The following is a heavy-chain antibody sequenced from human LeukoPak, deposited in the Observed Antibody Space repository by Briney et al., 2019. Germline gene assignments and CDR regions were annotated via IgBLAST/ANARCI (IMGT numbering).Heavy chain of an antibody. CDR1: GYTFTSYG. CDR2: ISAYNSNT. J-gene: IGHJ4*02. CDR3: ARDTVWFGELPFDY. D-gene: IGHD3-10*01. V-gene: IGHV1-18*01. Sequence: SVKVSCKASGYTFTSYGISWVRQAPGQGLEWMGWISAYNSNTNYAQKLQGRVTMTTDTSTSTAYMELRSLRSDDTAVYYCARDTVWFGELPFDYWGQGTLVTVSS.